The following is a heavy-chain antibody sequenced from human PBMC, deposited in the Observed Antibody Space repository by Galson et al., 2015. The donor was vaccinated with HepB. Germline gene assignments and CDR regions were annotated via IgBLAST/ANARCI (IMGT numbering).Heavy chain of an antibody. D-gene: IGHD1-26*01. CDR1: GYIFTELS. J-gene: IGHJ2*01. V-gene: IGHV1-24*01. Sequence: SVKVSCKVSGYIFTELSMHWVRQAPGKGLEWMGGFDREDGETIYAQKFQGRVTMTEDTSTDTAYMELSSLRSEDTAVYYCATQAWGATSLLYFDLWGRGTLVTVSS. CDR3: ATQAWGATSLLYFDL. CDR2: FDREDGET.